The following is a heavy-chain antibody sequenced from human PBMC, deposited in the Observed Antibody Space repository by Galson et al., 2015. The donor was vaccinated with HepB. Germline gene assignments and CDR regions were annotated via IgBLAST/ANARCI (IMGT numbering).Heavy chain of an antibody. V-gene: IGHV6-1*01. CDR3: ARVPYNWNYAGAFDI. J-gene: IGHJ3*02. D-gene: IGHD1-7*01. Sequence: CAISGDSVSSNNAAWNWIRQSPSRGLEWLGRTYYRSKWYNDYAVSVKSRITINPDTSKNQFSLQLNSVTPEDTAVYYCARVPYNWNYAGAFDIWGQGTMVTVSS. CDR2: TYYRSKWYN. CDR1: GDSVSSNNAA.